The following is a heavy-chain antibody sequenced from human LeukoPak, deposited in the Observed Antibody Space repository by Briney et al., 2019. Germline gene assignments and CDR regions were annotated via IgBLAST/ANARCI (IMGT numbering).Heavy chain of an antibody. Sequence: SETLSLTCTVSGASISNYYWSWIRQTPEKGLEWMGHIHSSGGSSYYPSLKSWLTLSIDTSRNQLSLKLPSVTAADTAVYFCARLGSYHDFWGQGALVTVSS. V-gene: IGHV4-4*09. CDR1: GASISNYY. CDR2: IHSSGGS. J-gene: IGHJ4*02. CDR3: ARLGSYHDF. D-gene: IGHD1-26*01.